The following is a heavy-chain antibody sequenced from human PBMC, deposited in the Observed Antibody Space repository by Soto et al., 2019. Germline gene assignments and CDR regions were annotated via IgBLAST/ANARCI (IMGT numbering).Heavy chain of an antibody. D-gene: IGHD3-22*01. V-gene: IGHV5-51*01. Sequence: GESLKISCKGSGYSFTSYWIGWVRQMPVKGLEWMGIIYPGDSDTRYSPSFQGQVTISADKSISTAYLQWSSLKASDTAMYYCARLGYDSSGYYVYYYGMDVWGQGTTVTVSS. CDR3: ARLGYDSSGYYVYYYGMDV. CDR2: IYPGDSDT. CDR1: GYSFTSYW. J-gene: IGHJ6*02.